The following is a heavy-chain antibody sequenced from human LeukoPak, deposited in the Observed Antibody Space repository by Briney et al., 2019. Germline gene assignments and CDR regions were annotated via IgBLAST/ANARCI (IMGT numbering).Heavy chain of an antibody. J-gene: IGHJ4*02. CDR3: ARDYADYVGYFFFDY. CDR2: ITGSGGNT. Sequence: GGSLRLSCAASGFTFSSYAMSWVRQAPGKGLEWLSSITGSGGNTYYVDSVKGRFTISRDNSKSTLYLQMNSLRAEDTAVYYCARDYADYVGYFFFDYWGQGTLVTGSS. D-gene: IGHD4-17*01. CDR1: GFTFSSYA. V-gene: IGHV3-23*01.